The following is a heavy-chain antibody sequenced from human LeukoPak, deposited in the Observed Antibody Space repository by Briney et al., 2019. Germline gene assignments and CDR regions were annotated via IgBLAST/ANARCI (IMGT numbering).Heavy chain of an antibody. J-gene: IGHJ5*02. CDR3: ARGKNWFDP. V-gene: IGHV1-18*01. CDR1: GYTFTSYG. CDR2: ISAYNGNT. Sequence: ASVKVSCKASGYTFTSYGISWVRQAPGQGLEWMGWISAYNGNTNYAQKFQGRVTMTGDTSTSTVYMELSSLRSEDTAVYYCARGKNWFDPWGQGTLVTVSS.